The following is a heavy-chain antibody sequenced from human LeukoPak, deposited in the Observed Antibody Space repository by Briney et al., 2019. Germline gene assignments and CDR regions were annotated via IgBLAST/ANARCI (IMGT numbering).Heavy chain of an antibody. V-gene: IGHV1-2*02. CDR2: INPNSGGT. D-gene: IGHD3-10*01. J-gene: IGHJ4*02. CDR1: GYTFTGCY. CDR3: ARGRRYYGSGSYWTDSLSFDY. Sequence: GSSVKVSCKASGYTFTGCYMHWVRQAPGQGLEWMGWINPNSGGTNYAQKFQGRVTMTRDASISTAYMELSRLRSDDTAVYYCARGRRYYGSGSYWTDSLSFDYWGQGTLVTVSS.